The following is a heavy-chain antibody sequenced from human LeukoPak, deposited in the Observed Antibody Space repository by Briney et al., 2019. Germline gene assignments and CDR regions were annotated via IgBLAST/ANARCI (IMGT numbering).Heavy chain of an antibody. V-gene: IGHV3-7*01. CDR1: GFTFSSYW. Sequence: GGSLRLSCAASGFTFSSYWMSWVRQAPGKGPEWVANIKQDGSEKYYVDSVKGRFTISRDNAKNSLYLQMNSLRAEDTAVYYCARNLRFLEPNGAFDIWGQGTMVTVSS. J-gene: IGHJ3*02. CDR2: IKQDGSEK. D-gene: IGHD3-3*01. CDR3: ARNLRFLEPNGAFDI.